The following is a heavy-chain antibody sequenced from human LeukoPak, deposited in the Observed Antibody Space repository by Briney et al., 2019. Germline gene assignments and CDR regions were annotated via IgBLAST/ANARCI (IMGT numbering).Heavy chain of an antibody. Sequence: ASVKVSCKASGYSFTAHYIHWVRQAPGQGLEWMGCINPNTGGTNYAQKFQGRVTMTSDTSTTTAYMGLSSLSSDDTAVCFCSRSSAAAGAVGYWGQGTLVTVSS. CDR1: GYSFTAHY. CDR2: INPNTGGT. J-gene: IGHJ4*02. D-gene: IGHD6-13*01. V-gene: IGHV1-2*02. CDR3: SRSSAAAGAVGY.